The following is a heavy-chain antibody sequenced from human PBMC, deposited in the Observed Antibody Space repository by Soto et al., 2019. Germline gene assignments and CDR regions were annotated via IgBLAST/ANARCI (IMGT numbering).Heavy chain of an antibody. V-gene: IGHV3-15*01. Sequence: AGGSLRLSXAASGFTFNDAWMSWVRQAPGKGREWVGRVKSKTDGGTTDYAAPVNGRFTISRDDSKTTLFLEMNSLKTDDTAVYYCTTRFVVVPVATVALKTTNAYWGQGTLVTVPQ. CDR3: TTRFVVVPVATVALKTTNAY. CDR2: VKSKTDGGTT. CDR1: GFTFNDAW. J-gene: IGHJ4*02. D-gene: IGHD2-2*01.